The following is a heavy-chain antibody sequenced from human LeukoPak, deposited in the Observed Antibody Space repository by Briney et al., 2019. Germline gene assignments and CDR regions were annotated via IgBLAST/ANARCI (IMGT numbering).Heavy chain of an antibody. CDR2: ISWNSGSI. D-gene: IGHD1-26*01. CDR3: AKDYDSGTFYYYGMHI. J-gene: IGHJ6*02. Sequence: AGGSLRLSCAASGFTFDDYAMHWVRQAPGKGLEWVSGISWNSGSIGCADSVKGRFTISRDNAKNSLYLQMNSLRAEDTALYYCAKDYDSGTFYYYGMHIWGQGTTVTVSS. CDR1: GFTFDDYA. V-gene: IGHV3-9*01.